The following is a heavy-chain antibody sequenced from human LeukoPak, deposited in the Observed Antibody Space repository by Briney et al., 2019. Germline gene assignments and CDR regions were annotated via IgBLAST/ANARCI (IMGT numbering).Heavy chain of an antibody. CDR1: GGSVSSGSYY. J-gene: IGHJ3*02. CDR3: ARADCSRGSCYAFDI. D-gene: IGHD2-15*01. V-gene: IGHV4-61*01. Sequence: SETLSLTCTVSGGSVSSGSYYWSWIRQPPGKGLEWIGYIYYSGSTNYNPSLKSRVTMSVDTSKNQFSLKLSSVTAADTAVYYCARADCSRGSCYAFDIWGQGTMVTVSS. CDR2: IYYSGST.